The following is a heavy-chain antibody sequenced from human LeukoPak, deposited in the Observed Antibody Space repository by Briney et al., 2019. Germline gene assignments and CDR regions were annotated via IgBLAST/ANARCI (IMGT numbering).Heavy chain of an antibody. CDR2: ITGGGDSA. V-gene: IGHV3-23*01. J-gene: IGHJ4*02. Sequence: GGSLRLSCGASGFTFSSHAMSWVRQTPERGLEWVSAITGGGDSAYYPDSVKGRFTISRDNSKNTLYLQMNNLGAEDTALYYCVSGDAGSGYYYWGQGTLVTVSS. CDR1: GFTFSSHA. CDR3: VSGDAGSGYYY. D-gene: IGHD3-22*01.